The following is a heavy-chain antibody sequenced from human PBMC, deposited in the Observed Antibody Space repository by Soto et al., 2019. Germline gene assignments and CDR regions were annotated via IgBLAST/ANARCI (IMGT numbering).Heavy chain of an antibody. D-gene: IGHD3-16*02. J-gene: IGHJ4*02. CDR1: GFSLSTRGVG. V-gene: IGHV2-5*02. CDR2: IYWDDDK. Sequence: QITLKESGPTLVKPPQPLTLTCTFSGFSLSTRGVGVGWIRQPPGKALEWLALIYWDDDKRYSPSLKSRLTIIKETSTNYVVLTVANMDTVDTDTYYCAHTAEHSIWRTYRYFDYWGQGVLVTVSS. CDR3: AHTAEHSIWRTYRYFDY.